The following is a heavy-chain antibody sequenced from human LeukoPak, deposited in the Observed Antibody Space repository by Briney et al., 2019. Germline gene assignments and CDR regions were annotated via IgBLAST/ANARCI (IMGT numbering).Heavy chain of an antibody. CDR2: ISSSSSTI. CDR1: GFTFSSYS. V-gene: IGHV3-48*02. CDR3: ARGGITMIVVVNDAFDI. J-gene: IGHJ3*02. D-gene: IGHD3-22*01. Sequence: PGGSLRLSCAASGFTFSSYSMNWVRQAPGKGLEWVSYISSSSSTIYYADSVKGRFTISRDNAKNSLYLQMNSLRDEDTAVHYCARGGITMIVVVNDAFDIWGQGTMVTVSS.